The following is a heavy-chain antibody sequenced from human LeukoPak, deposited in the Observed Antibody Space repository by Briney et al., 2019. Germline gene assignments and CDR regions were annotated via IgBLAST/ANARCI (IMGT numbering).Heavy chain of an antibody. CDR2: IYSGGST. CDR1: GFTVSSNY. V-gene: IGHV3-53*01. CDR3: ARRYLNYDFWSGYDHDAFDI. J-gene: IGHJ3*02. D-gene: IGHD3-3*01. Sequence: PGGSLRLSCAASGFTVSSNYMSWVRQAPGKGLEWVSVIYSGGSTYYADSVKGRFTISRDNSKNTLYLQMNSLRAEDTAVYYCARRYLNYDFWSGYDHDAFDIWGQGTMVTVSS.